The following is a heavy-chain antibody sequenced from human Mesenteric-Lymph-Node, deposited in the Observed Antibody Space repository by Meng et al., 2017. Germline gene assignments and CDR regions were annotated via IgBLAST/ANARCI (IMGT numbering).Heavy chain of an antibody. V-gene: IGHV4-4*02. D-gene: IGHD3-22*01. J-gene: IGHJ4*02. CDR1: GGSSSRSDW. CDR3: ASSDYYRSDY. Sequence: QVRLQGSGPGLVMPSESPSLACAVSGGSSSRSDWWSWVRQPPGKGLEWIGETSHSGSTNYSPSLKSRVTISLDKSKNQLSLKLNSVTAADTAVYYCASSDYYRSDYWGQGTLVTVSS. CDR2: TSHSGST.